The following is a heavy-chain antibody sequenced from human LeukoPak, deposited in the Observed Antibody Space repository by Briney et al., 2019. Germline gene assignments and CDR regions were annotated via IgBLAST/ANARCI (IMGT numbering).Heavy chain of an antibody. CDR2: IKQDGSEK. J-gene: IGHJ5*02. CDR1: GFTFSTYR. CDR3: ARGARGHCSSTSCLNWFDP. V-gene: IGHV3-7*01. Sequence: GGSLRLSCAASGFTFSTYRMSWVRQAPGKGLEWVANIKQDGSEKHYVDSVKGRFTISRDNAKNSLYLQMSSLRAEDTAVYYCARGARGHCSSTSCLNWFDPWGQGTLVTVSS. D-gene: IGHD2-2*01.